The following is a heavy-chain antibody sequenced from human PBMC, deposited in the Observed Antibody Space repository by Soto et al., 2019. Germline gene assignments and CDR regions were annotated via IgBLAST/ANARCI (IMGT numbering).Heavy chain of an antibody. CDR3: ARVQYDFRSGSYYYAMEV. Sequence: QVQLQESGPGLVKPSETLSLTCTVSGGSVSSESHYWSWIRQTPGKGLEWIGYIYYTGSTNYNPSHKGRVTMSVDTSRDQVSLRLRSVTRADTAVYYCARVQYDFRSGSYYYAMEVWGQGTKVTVSS. J-gene: IGHJ6*02. V-gene: IGHV4-61*01. CDR1: GGSVSSESHY. CDR2: IYYTGST. D-gene: IGHD3-3*01.